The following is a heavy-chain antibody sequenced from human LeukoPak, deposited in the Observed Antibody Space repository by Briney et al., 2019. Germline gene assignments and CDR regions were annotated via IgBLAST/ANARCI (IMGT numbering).Heavy chain of an antibody. CDR1: GYSISSGYY. CDR3: ARDPGPYYYGSGSYPFDY. CDR2: IYHSGST. V-gene: IGHV4-38-2*02. J-gene: IGHJ4*02. Sequence: PSETLSLTCAASGYSISSGYYWGWIRQAPGKGLEWIGSIYHSGSTHYNPSLKSRVTISVDTSKNQFSLKLSSVTAADTAVYYCARDPGPYYYGSGSYPFDYWGQGTLVTVSS. D-gene: IGHD3-10*01.